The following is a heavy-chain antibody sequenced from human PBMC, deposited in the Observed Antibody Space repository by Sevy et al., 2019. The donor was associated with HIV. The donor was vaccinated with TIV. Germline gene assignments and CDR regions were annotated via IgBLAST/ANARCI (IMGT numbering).Heavy chain of an antibody. J-gene: IGHJ6*02. CDR3: ARGGYSSGWFQHHYYYYGMDV. D-gene: IGHD6-19*01. V-gene: IGHV1-69*05. CDR2: IIPIFGTA. Sequence: ASVKVSCKASGGTFSSYAISWVRQAPGQGLEWMGGIIPIFGTANYAQKFQGRVTITTDESTGTAYMGLSSLRSEDTAVYYCARGGYSSGWFQHHYYYYGMDVWGHGTTVTVSS. CDR1: GGTFSSYA.